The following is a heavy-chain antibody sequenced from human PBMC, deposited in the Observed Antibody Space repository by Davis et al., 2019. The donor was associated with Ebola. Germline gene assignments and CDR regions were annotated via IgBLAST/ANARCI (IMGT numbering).Heavy chain of an antibody. V-gene: IGHV3-33*01. Sequence: GGSLRLSCAASGFTFSSYGMHWVRQAPGKGLEWVAVIWYDGSNKYYADSVKGRFTIPRDNSKNTLYLQMNSLRAEDTAVYYCARPNCSSTSCWGGGGMDVWGQGTTVTVSS. CDR2: IWYDGSNK. CDR3: ARPNCSSTSCWGGGGMDV. CDR1: GFTFSSYG. J-gene: IGHJ6*02. D-gene: IGHD2-2*01.